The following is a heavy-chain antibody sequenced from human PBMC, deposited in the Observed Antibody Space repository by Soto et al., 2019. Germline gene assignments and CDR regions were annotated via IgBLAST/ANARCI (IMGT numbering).Heavy chain of an antibody. D-gene: IGHD6-13*01. V-gene: IGHV4-59*01. J-gene: IGHJ4*02. CDR1: GGSISSYY. Sequence: QVQLQESGPGLVKPSETLSLTCTVSGGSISSYYWSWIRQPPGKGLEWIGYIYYSGSTNYNPSLKSRVTISGDTSQHQFSLRLSPVTAADTAVYYCASAAAGTASRFDYWGQGTLVTVSS. CDR3: ASAAAGTASRFDY. CDR2: IYYSGST.